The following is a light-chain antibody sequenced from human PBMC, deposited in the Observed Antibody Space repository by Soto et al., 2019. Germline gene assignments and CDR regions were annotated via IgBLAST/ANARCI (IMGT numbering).Light chain of an antibody. J-gene: IGLJ2*01. V-gene: IGLV1-44*01. CDR3: AAWDDSLRGSVV. CDR1: SSNIGINT. CDR2: SNN. Sequence: QSVLAQPPSASGTPGQRVTISCSGSSSNIGINTVDWYQQLPGTAPKLLIYSNNQRPSGVPDRFSGSKSGTSASLAISGLQSEDEADYYCAAWDDSLRGSVVFGGGNKLTVL.